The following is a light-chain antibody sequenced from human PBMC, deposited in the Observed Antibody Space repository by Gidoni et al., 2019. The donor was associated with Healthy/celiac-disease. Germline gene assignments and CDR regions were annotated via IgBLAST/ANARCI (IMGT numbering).Light chain of an antibody. Sequence: DIQMTQSPSTLSASVGDRVTITCRASQRISSWLAWYQQKPGKAPKLLIYKASSLESGVPSRFSGSGSGTEFTLTISSLQPDDFATYYCQQYNSYPGTFXXXTKXEIK. CDR2: KAS. CDR1: QRISSW. CDR3: QQYNSYPGT. V-gene: IGKV1-5*03. J-gene: IGKJ1*01.